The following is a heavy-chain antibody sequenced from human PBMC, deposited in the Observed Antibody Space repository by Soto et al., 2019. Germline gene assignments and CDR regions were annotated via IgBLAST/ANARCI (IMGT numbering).Heavy chain of an antibody. CDR2: IHGGNGNT. Sequence: QVQLVQSGAEVKKPGASVKVSCKASGYTFTNFAMHWVRQAPGQRLECMGWIHGGNGNTKYSQKFQGRVTITRDTSASTAYMELSSLRSEDTAVYYCARDRAVRTSYSNWFDPWGQGTLVTVSS. CDR3: ARDRAVRTSYSNWFDP. CDR1: GYTFTNFA. J-gene: IGHJ5*02. V-gene: IGHV1-3*01. D-gene: IGHD3-9*01.